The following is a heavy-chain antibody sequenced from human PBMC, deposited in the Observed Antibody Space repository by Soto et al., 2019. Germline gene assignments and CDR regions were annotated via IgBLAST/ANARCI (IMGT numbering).Heavy chain of an antibody. CDR3: ARHVDTAMVNFDY. V-gene: IGHV4-59*01. D-gene: IGHD5-18*01. CDR1: GGSISSYY. J-gene: IGHJ4*02. Sequence: SETLSLTCTVSGGSISSYYWSWIRQPPGKGLEWIGYIYYSGSTNYNPSLKSRVTISVDTSKNQFSLKLSSVTAADTAVYYCARHVDTAMVNFDYWGQGTLVTVSS. CDR2: IYYSGST.